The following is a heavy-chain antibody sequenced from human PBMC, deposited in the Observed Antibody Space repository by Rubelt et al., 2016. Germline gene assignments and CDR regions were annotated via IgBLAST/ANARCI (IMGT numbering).Heavy chain of an antibody. J-gene: IGHJ6*02. Sequence: QVQLVQSGAEVKKPGASVKVSCKASGYTFTTYGISWVRQAPGQGLEWMGWISTYNGNTDYAQKLQGRITVTTDTPTSTVYMELSSLRSDDTAMYYCASDYGVWGQGTTVTVS. CDR2: ISTYNGNT. CDR3: ASDYGV. D-gene: IGHD3-10*01. CDR1: GYTFTTYG. V-gene: IGHV1-18*01.